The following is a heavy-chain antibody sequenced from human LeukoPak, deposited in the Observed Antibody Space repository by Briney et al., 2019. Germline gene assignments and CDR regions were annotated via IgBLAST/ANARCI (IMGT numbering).Heavy chain of an antibody. J-gene: IGHJ5*02. D-gene: IGHD6-19*01. Sequence: PSETLSLTCAVSGYSISNGYYWSWIRQPAGKGLEWIGRIYTSGSTNYNPSLKSRVTMSVDTSKNQFSLKLSSVTAADTAVYYCARADMEQWLESEWFDPWGQGTLVTVSS. CDR1: GYSISNGYY. CDR3: ARADMEQWLESEWFDP. CDR2: IYTSGST. V-gene: IGHV4-4*07.